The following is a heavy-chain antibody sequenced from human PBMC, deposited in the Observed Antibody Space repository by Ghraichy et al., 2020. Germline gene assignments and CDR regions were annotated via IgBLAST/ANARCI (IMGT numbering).Heavy chain of an antibody. CDR2: IYSGGRT. CDR1: GFTVSSNY. CDR3: ASGIAVAFEY. Sequence: GESLNISCAASGFTVSSNYMTWVRQAPGKGLEWVSVIYSGGRTYYADSVKGRFTISRDNSKNTLYLQMNSLRAEDTAVYYCASGIAVAFEYWGQGTLVTVSS. D-gene: IGHD6-19*01. V-gene: IGHV3-53*01. J-gene: IGHJ4*02.